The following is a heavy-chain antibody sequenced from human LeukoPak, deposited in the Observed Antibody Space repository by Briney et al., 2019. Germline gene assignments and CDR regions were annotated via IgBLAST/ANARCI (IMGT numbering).Heavy chain of an antibody. CDR3: STRRGVFYYFDY. Sequence: GGSLRLSCAASGFTFSSYSMNWVRQAPGKGLEWVSSISSSSSYIYYADSVKGRFTISRDNAKNSLYLQMNSLRAEDTAVYYCSTRRGVFYYFDYGGQGTLVTVS. CDR1: GFTFSSYS. D-gene: IGHD3-3*01. V-gene: IGHV3-21*01. J-gene: IGHJ4*02. CDR2: ISSSSSYI.